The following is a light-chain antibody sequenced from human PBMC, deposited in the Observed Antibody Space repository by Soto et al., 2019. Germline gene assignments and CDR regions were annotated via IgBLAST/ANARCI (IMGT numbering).Light chain of an antibody. CDR1: ESVRSW. CDR3: QQYNSYWT. J-gene: IGKJ1*01. V-gene: IGKV1-5*03. CDR2: KAS. Sequence: MTQSPFTLSGSLGDRVTIPCRASESVRSWLSRYQQRPAKAPKLLIYKASSLESGVPSRFSGSGSGTEFTLTISSLQPDDFATYYCQQYNSYWTFGHGTKVDIK.